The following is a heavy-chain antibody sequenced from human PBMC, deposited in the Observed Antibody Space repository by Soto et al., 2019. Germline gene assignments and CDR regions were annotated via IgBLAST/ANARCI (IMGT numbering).Heavy chain of an antibody. Sequence: EVQLVESGGGLIQPGGSLRLSCAASGFTVSSNYMSWVRQAPGKGLEWVSVIYSGGSTYYADSVKGRFTISRDNSKNTLYLQMNSLRAEDTAVYYCARYCSGGSCYGIDYGGQGTLVTVSS. J-gene: IGHJ4*02. CDR2: IYSGGST. V-gene: IGHV3-53*01. CDR3: ARYCSGGSCYGIDY. CDR1: GFTVSSNY. D-gene: IGHD2-15*01.